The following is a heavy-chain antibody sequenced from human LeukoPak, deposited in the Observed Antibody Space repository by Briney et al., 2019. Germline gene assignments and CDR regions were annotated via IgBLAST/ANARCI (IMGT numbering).Heavy chain of an antibody. CDR2: ISNSGGKT. D-gene: IGHD3-9*01. V-gene: IGHV3-23*01. J-gene: IGHJ4*02. CDR3: AKEFYDIPDY. Sequence: GGSLRLSCAASGFTFSNYVMSWVRQAPGKGLEWVSTISNSGGKTYYADSVKGRFTISRDNSKNTLYLQMNSLRAEDTAVYYCAKEFYDIPDYWGQGTLVTVSS. CDR1: GFTFSNYV.